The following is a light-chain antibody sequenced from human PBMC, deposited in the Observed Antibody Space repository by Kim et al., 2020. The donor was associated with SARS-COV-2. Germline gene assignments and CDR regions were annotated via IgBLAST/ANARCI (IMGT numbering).Light chain of an antibody. Sequence: EIVMTQSPDTLSVSPGERATLSCRASQSVSSDLAWYQQKPGQPPRLLIYDSSTRATGIPARFSGSGSGTEFTLTISSLESEDFAVYYCQHYNNWAAFGPGTKVDIK. J-gene: IGKJ3*01. CDR1: QSVSSD. CDR3: QHYNNWAA. V-gene: IGKV3-15*01. CDR2: DSS.